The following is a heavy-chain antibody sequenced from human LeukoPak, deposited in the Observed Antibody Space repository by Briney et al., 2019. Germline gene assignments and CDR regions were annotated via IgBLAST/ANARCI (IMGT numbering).Heavy chain of an antibody. V-gene: IGHV4-4*02. CDR2: IYHSGST. CDR3: ARAITMIVVVDYNWFDP. Sequence: PSETLSLTCAVSGGSISSSNWWSWVRQPPGKGLEWIGEIYHSGSTNYNPSLKSRVTISVDTSKNQFSLKLSSVTAADTAVYYCARAITMIVVVDYNWFDPWGQGTLVTVSS. D-gene: IGHD3-22*01. J-gene: IGHJ5*02. CDR1: GGSISSSNW.